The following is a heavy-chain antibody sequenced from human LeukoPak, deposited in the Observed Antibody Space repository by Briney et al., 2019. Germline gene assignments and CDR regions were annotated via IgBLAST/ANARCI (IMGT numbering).Heavy chain of an antibody. Sequence: GASVNVSCKASGYTFTSYGISWVRQAPGQGLEWMGWISAYNGNTNYAQKLQGRVTMTTDTSTSTAYMELRSLRSDDTAVYYCARDGRYGSGSKNFDYWGQGTLVTVSS. CDR1: GYTFTSYG. CDR3: ARDGRYGSGSKNFDY. V-gene: IGHV1-18*01. J-gene: IGHJ4*02. CDR2: ISAYNGNT. D-gene: IGHD3-10*01.